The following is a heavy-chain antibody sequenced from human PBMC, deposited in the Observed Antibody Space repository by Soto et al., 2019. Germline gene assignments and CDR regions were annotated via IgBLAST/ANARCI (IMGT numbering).Heavy chain of an antibody. CDR1: GASMSSHY. D-gene: IGHD3-16*01. J-gene: IGHJ4*02. Sequence: SETLSLTCTVSGASMSSHYWTWLRQSPGKGLEWIGYISYSVSTYYNPSHKSRVTISADTSRNQFSLKLSAVISADTAVYYCARADPDASVGYWCQGTRVIVSS. CDR2: ISYSVST. V-gene: IGHV4-59*11. CDR3: ARADPDASVGY.